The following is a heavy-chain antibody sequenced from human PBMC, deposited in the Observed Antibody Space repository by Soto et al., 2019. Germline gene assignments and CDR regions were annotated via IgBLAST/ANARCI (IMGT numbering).Heavy chain of an antibody. D-gene: IGHD3-9*01. CDR2: ISGSGGST. CDR1: GFTFISYA. J-gene: IGHJ3*02. Sequence: PGGSLRLSCAASGFTFISYAMSWVLQAPWKGLEWVSAISGSGGSTYYADSVKGRFTISRDNSKNTLYLQMNSLRAEDTAVYYCARDQGLLTGSDAFDIWGQGTMVTVSS. CDR3: ARDQGLLTGSDAFDI. V-gene: IGHV3-23*01.